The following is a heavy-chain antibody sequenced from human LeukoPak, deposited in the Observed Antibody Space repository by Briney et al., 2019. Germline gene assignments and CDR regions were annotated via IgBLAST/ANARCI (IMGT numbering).Heavy chain of an antibody. Sequence: WASVKVSCKASGYTFTSYGISWVRQAPGQGLEWMGWISAYNGNTNYAQKLQGRVTMTADTSTSTAYMELRSLRSDDTAVYYCARVRSPNRFLEWLSDKSSMDVWGKGTTVTVSS. V-gene: IGHV1-18*01. CDR1: GYTFTSYG. D-gene: IGHD3-3*01. J-gene: IGHJ6*04. CDR3: ARVRSPNRFLEWLSDKSSMDV. CDR2: ISAYNGNT.